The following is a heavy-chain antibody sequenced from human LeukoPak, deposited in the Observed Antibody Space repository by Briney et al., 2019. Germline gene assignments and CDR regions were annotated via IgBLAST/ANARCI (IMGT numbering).Heavy chain of an antibody. CDR1: GSTFSSYD. Sequence: GGSLRLSCAASGSTFSSYDMHWVRQATGKGLEWVSAIGTAGDTHYPGSVKGRFTISRGNAKNSLYLQMNSLRAEDTAVYYCARDPSQYGSGSYLDYWGQGTLVTVSS. CDR2: IGTAGDT. J-gene: IGHJ4*02. CDR3: ARDPSQYGSGSYLDY. V-gene: IGHV3-13*01. D-gene: IGHD3-10*01.